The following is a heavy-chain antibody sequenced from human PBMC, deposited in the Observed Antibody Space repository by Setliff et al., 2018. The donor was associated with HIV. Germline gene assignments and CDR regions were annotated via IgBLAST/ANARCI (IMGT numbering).Heavy chain of an antibody. CDR3: AGRDSDNGHNYYYVGV. CDR1: GFTFRNYI. Sequence: PGGSLRLSCAVSGFTFRNYILDWIRQAPGRGLEWVSTITDSGAGTFYPDSVRGRFTISRDNAKNTLYLQMNSMGVEDTAVYFCAGRDSDNGHNYYYVGVWGKGTTVTVSS. J-gene: IGHJ6*03. CDR2: ITDSGAGT. D-gene: IGHD2-15*01. V-gene: IGHV3-23*01.